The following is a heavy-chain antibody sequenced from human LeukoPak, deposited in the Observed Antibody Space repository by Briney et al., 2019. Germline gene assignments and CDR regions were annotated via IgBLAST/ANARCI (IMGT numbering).Heavy chain of an antibody. V-gene: IGHV3-7*01. CDR1: GFTFSNYW. Sequence: PGGSLRLSCAASGFTFSNYWIHWVRQAPGKGLEWVANIKQDGSENYYVDSVKGRFTISRDNAKNSLYLQMNSLRAEDTAMYYCASTRCTGTSCYLPILDWGQGILVTVSS. CDR3: ASTRCTGTSCYLPILD. D-gene: IGHD2-2*01. J-gene: IGHJ4*02. CDR2: IKQDGSEN.